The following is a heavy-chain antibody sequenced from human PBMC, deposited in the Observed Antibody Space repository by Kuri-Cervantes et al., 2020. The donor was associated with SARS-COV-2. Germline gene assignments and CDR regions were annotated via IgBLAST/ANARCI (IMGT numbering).Heavy chain of an antibody. Sequence: GESLKISCAASGFNFSGTDMHWVRQAPGKGLEWVAVISYDGSNKYYADSVKGRFTISRDNSKNTLYLQMNSLRAEDTAVYYCAKEYYYDSSGSLGYWGQGTLVTVSS. J-gene: IGHJ4*02. CDR3: AKEYYYDSSGSLGY. D-gene: IGHD3-22*01. V-gene: IGHV3-30*18. CDR2: ISYDGSNK. CDR1: GFNFSGTD.